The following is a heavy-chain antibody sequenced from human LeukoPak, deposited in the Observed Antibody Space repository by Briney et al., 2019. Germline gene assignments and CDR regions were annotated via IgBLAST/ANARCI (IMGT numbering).Heavy chain of an antibody. CDR3: ARAVDCSSTRCPIDY. CDR2: IYHSGST. J-gene: IGHJ4*02. D-gene: IGHD2-2*01. V-gene: IGHV4-30-2*01. Sequence: SSQTLSLTCAVSGGSISSGGYSWSWIRQPPGKGLEWIGYIYHSGSTYYNPSLKSRVTISVDRSKNQFSLKLSSVTAADTAVYYCARAVDCSSTRCPIDYWGQGTLVTVSS. CDR1: GGSISSGGYS.